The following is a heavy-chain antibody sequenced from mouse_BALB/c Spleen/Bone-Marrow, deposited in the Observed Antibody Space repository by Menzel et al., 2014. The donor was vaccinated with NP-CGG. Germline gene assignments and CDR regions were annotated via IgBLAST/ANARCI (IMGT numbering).Heavy chain of an antibody. Sequence: EVQLQQSGPELVKPGASVKMSCKASEYAFTSYVMHWVKQKPGQGLEWIGYINPYNDGSKYNEKFKDKATLTSDKSSSTAYMELSSLTSEDSAVYYCTREAASPLAYWGQGTLVTVSA. J-gene: IGHJ3*01. CDR1: EYAFTSYV. D-gene: IGHD6-1*01. CDR3: TREAASPLAY. V-gene: IGHV1-14*01. CDR2: INPYNDGS.